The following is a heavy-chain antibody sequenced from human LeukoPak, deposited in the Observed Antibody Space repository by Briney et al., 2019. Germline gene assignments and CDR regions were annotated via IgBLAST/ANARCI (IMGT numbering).Heavy chain of an antibody. CDR1: GGSFSSYY. Sequence: SETLSLTCAVYGGSFSSYYWSWIRQSPGKGLEWMAEINHRGDTNYNPSVKSRVTISVDTSKNQFSLKVTSLTAADTAVYYCARGPTISETGYFDYWGQGTLVTVSS. D-gene: IGHD1-1*01. CDR2: INHRGDT. J-gene: IGHJ4*03. V-gene: IGHV4-34*01. CDR3: ARGPTISETGYFDY.